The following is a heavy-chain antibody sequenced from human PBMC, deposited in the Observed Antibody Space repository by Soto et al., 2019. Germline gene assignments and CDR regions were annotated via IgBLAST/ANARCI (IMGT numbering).Heavy chain of an antibody. CDR3: VRQGFGALHGLVAV. V-gene: IGHV4-59*08. CDR2: VHDSWGS. J-gene: IGHJ6*02. Sequence: SETLSLTCTVSGGSISSYYWSWIRQPPGKGLEWIGYVHDSWGSHYNPSLKSRVAISLDTSKSQFSLKLTSVTATDTVVYYCVRQGFGALHGLVAVWGQGTTVTVSS. D-gene: IGHD3-10*01. CDR1: GGSISSYY.